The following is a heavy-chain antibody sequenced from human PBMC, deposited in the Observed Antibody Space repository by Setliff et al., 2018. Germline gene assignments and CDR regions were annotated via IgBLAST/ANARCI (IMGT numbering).Heavy chain of an antibody. D-gene: IGHD3-3*01. CDR1: GGSFSDYY. J-gene: IGHJ4*02. Sequence: SETLSLTCTVYGGSFSDYYWDWVRQPPGKGLEWIGEINHSGSTNYIPSLKSRLTISVDTSKNQFSLKLSSVTAADTAMYYCRFWSGYYKNDYWGQGTLVTVSS. CDR2: INHSGST. V-gene: IGHV4-34*01. CDR3: RFWSGYYKNDY.